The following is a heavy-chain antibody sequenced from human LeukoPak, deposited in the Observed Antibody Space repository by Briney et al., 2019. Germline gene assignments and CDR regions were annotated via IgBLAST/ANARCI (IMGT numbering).Heavy chain of an antibody. D-gene: IGHD4-17*01. CDR1: GGTFSSHA. CDR2: IIPILGIA. CDR3: AKSVYGDYAPLLDYFDY. J-gene: IGHJ4*02. Sequence: SVKVSCKASGGTFSSHAISWVRQAPGQGLEWMGRIIPILGIANYAQKFQGRVTITADKSTSTAYMELSSLRSEDTAVYYCAKSVYGDYAPLLDYFDYWGQGTLVTVSS. V-gene: IGHV1-69*04.